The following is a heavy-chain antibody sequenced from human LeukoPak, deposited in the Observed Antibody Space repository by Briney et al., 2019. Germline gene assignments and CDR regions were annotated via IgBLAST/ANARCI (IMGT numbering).Heavy chain of an antibody. CDR3: ARGIAVAGTPYYGMDV. D-gene: IGHD6-19*01. V-gene: IGHV4-30-2*01. Sequence: SETLSLTCAVSGGSISSGGYSWSWIRQPPGKGLEWIGYIYHSRSTYYNPSLKSRVTISVDRSKNQFSLKLSSVTAADTAVYYCARGIAVAGTPYYGMDVWGQGTTVTVSS. J-gene: IGHJ6*02. CDR1: GGSISSGGYS. CDR2: IYHSRST.